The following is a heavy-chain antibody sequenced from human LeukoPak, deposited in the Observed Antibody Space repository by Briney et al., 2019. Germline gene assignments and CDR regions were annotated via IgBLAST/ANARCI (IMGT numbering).Heavy chain of an antibody. D-gene: IGHD1-26*01. CDR2: IYPGDSDT. CDR1: GYSFTSYW. Sequence: GESLKIYCKGSGYSFTSYWIGWVRQMPGKGLEWMGIIYPGDSDTRYSPSFQGQVTISADKSISTAYLQWSSLKASDTAMYYCARHRGATRGYDAFDIWGQGTMVTVSS. CDR3: ARHRGATRGYDAFDI. J-gene: IGHJ3*02. V-gene: IGHV5-51*01.